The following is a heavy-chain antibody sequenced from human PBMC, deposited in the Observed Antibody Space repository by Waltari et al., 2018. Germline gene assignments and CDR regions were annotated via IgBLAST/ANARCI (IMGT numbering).Heavy chain of an antibody. Sequence: QLQLQESGPGLVKPSETLSLTCTVSGGSISSSSYYWGWIRQPPGKGLEWIGSIYYSGSTYYNPSLKSRVTISVDTSKNQFSLKLSSVTAADTAVYYCARSVATTVNWFDPWGQGTLVTVSS. CDR3: ARSVATTVNWFDP. J-gene: IGHJ5*02. CDR1: GGSISSSSYY. CDR2: IYYSGST. D-gene: IGHD5-12*01. V-gene: IGHV4-39*07.